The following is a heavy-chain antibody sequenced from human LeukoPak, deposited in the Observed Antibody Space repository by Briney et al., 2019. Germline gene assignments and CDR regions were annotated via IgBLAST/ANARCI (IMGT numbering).Heavy chain of an antibody. D-gene: IGHD3-22*01. J-gene: IGHJ4*02. CDR3: ARDGNYYDSSGYPSR. Sequence: PGGSLRLSCAASGFTFSSYGIHWVRQAPGKGLEWVAVISYDGSNKYYADSVKGRFTISRDNSKNTLYLQMNSLRAEDTAVYYCARDGNYYDSSGYPSRWGQGTLVTVSS. CDR1: GFTFSSYG. CDR2: ISYDGSNK. V-gene: IGHV3-30*03.